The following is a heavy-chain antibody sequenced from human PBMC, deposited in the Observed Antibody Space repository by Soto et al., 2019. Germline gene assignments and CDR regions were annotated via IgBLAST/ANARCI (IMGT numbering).Heavy chain of an antibody. CDR2: IYYSGST. V-gene: IGHV4-39*01. CDR3: ARQLRFLEWLVITYYYYGMDV. J-gene: IGHJ6*02. D-gene: IGHD3-3*01. CDR1: GGSISSGDYY. Sequence: PSETLSLTCTVSGGSISSGDYYWSWIRQPPGKGLEWIGSIYYSGSTYYNPSLKSRVTISVDTSKNQFSLKLSSVTAADTAVYYCARQLRFLEWLVITYYYYGMDVWGQGTTVTVSS.